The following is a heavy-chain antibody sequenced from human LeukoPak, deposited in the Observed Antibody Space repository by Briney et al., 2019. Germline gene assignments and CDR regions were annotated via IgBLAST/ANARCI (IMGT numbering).Heavy chain of an antibody. Sequence: GGSLRLSCAASGFTFSSYAMSWVRQAPGKGLEWVSAISGSGGSTYYADSVKGRFTISRDNSKNTLYLQMNSLRAEDTAVYYSAKDRRRITIFGVVTGRGYYFDYWGQGTLVTVSS. J-gene: IGHJ4*02. CDR1: GFTFSSYA. V-gene: IGHV3-23*01. CDR2: ISGSGGST. CDR3: AKDRRRITIFGVVTGRGYYFDY. D-gene: IGHD3-3*01.